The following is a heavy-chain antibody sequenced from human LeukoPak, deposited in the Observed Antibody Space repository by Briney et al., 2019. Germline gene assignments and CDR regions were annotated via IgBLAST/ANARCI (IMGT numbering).Heavy chain of an antibody. D-gene: IGHD6-13*01. V-gene: IGHV3-11*01. CDR3: ARDLFSSSWHNWFDP. J-gene: IGHJ5*02. CDR2: ISSSGSTI. CDR1: GFTFSDYY. Sequence: GGSLRLSCAASGFTFSDYYMSWNRQAPGKGLEWVSYISSSGSTIYYADPVKGRFTISRENPKNSLYLKMNSLRAEDTAVYYCARDLFSSSWHNWFDPWGKGTLVTVSS.